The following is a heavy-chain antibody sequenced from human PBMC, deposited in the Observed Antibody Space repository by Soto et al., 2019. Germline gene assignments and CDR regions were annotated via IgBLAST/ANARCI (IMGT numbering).Heavy chain of an antibody. CDR1: GGSVGSGAYY. D-gene: IGHD3-3*01. V-gene: IGHV4-61*08. J-gene: IGHJ3*02. CDR2: SLYSGRP. CDR3: ARHDFYHRSFDI. Sequence: QVHLRESGPGLVTPSETLSLTCRVSGGSVGSGAYYWSWIRQPPGKGLEWIGYSLYSGRPNYNPSLPTLQSRVTISVDTSRNQFSLRLTSVTAADTALYYCARHDFYHRSFDIWGQGTLVTVSS.